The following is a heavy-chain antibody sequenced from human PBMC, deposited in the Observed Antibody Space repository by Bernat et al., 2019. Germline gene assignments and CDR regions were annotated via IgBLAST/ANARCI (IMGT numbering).Heavy chain of an antibody. CDR1: GYTFTSYG. CDR3: TREETYVDYCGGCAEKNNWFDH. D-gene: IGHD2-21*01. CDR2: ISAYNGNT. Sequence: QVQLVQSGAEVKKPGASVKVSCKASGYTFTSYGINWVRQAPGQGLEWMGWISAYNGNTNYSQKLQGRVTMTTDTSTSTAYMELRSLRSDDTAVYYCTREETYVDYCGGCAEKNNWFDHWGQGTLVTVSS. V-gene: IGHV1-18*01. J-gene: IGHJ5*02.